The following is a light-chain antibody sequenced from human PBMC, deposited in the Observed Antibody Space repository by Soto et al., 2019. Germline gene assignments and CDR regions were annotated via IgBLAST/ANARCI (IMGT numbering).Light chain of an antibody. CDR1: QSVLYNPTNKNY. Sequence: DIVMTQSPDSLAVSLGERATINCKSSQSVLYNPTNKNYLAWYQQKPGQSPKLLIYWASTRESGVPDRFSGSGSGTDFTLTISSLQAEDVAVYYCRQYYNTPWTFGQGTKVEIK. J-gene: IGKJ1*01. CDR2: WAS. CDR3: RQYYNTPWT. V-gene: IGKV4-1*01.